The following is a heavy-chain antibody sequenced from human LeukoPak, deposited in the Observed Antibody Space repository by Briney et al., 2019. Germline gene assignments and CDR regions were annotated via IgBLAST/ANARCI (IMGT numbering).Heavy chain of an antibody. Sequence: GGSLRLSCAASGFTFSSYWMPWVRQAPGKGLVWVSRINSDGSSTSYADSVKGRFTISRDNAKNTLYLQMNSLRAEDTAVYYCASHSGSYYIGYWGQGTLVTVSS. D-gene: IGHD3-10*01. V-gene: IGHV3-74*01. CDR1: GFTFSSYW. J-gene: IGHJ4*02. CDR3: ASHSGSYYIGY. CDR2: INSDGSST.